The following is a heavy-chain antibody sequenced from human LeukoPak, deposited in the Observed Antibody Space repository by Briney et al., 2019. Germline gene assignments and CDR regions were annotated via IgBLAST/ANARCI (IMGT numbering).Heavy chain of an antibody. CDR1: GGSFSGYY. D-gene: IGHD5-12*01. J-gene: IGHJ5*02. V-gene: IGHV4-34*01. CDR2: INHSGST. Sequence: SETLSLTCAVYGGSFSGYYWSWIRQPPGKGLEWIGEINHSGSTNYNPSLKSRVTISVDTSKNRFSLKLSSVTAADTAVYYCAREGGDSGYDYGWFDPWGQGTLVTVSS. CDR3: AREGGDSGYDYGWFDP.